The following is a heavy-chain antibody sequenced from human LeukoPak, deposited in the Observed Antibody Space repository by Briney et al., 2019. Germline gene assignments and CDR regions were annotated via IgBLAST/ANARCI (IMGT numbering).Heavy chain of an antibody. Sequence: KPSETLSLTCTVSGGSISSYYWSWIRQPPGKGLEWIGYIYYSGSTNYNPSLKSRVTISVDTSKNQFSLKRSSVTAADTAVYYCARALDYGDYGKDDAFDIWGQGTMVTVSS. CDR2: IYYSGST. J-gene: IGHJ3*02. V-gene: IGHV4-59*01. CDR3: ARALDYGDYGKDDAFDI. D-gene: IGHD4-17*01. CDR1: GGSISSYY.